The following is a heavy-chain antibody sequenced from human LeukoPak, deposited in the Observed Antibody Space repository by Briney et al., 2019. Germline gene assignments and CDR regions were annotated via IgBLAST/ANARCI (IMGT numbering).Heavy chain of an antibody. V-gene: IGHV3-11*01. CDR3: ARIVYCSSTSCDYYCMDV. CDR1: GFTFSDYY. J-gene: IGHJ6*03. Sequence: SGGSLRLSCAASGFTFSDYYMSWIRQAPGKGLEWVSYISSSGSTIYYADSVKGRFTISRDNAKNSLYLQMNSLRAEDTAVYYCARIVYCSSTSCDYYCMDVWGKGTTVTVSS. CDR2: ISSSGSTI. D-gene: IGHD2-2*01.